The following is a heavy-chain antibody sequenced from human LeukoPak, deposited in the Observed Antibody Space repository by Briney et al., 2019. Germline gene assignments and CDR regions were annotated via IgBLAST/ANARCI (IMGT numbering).Heavy chain of an antibody. D-gene: IGHD4-17*01. CDR2: IYYIGTT. CDR3: ARRPYLYGDLHAFDI. Sequence: SETLSLTCTVSGGSISSGDYYWSWIRQPPGKGLEWIGYIYYIGTTNYNPSLKSRVTISVDTSKNQFSLKLSSVTAADTAVYYCARRPYLYGDLHAFDIWGQGTMVTVSS. V-gene: IGHV4-61*08. CDR1: GGSISSGDYY. J-gene: IGHJ3*02.